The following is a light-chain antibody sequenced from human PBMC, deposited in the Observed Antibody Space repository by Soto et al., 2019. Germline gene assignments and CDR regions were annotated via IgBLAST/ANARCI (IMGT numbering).Light chain of an antibody. CDR2: KAS. CDR3: QQYNSYPWT. CDR1: QSISSR. V-gene: IGKV1-5*03. J-gene: IGKJ1*01. Sequence: DIQMTQSPSTLSASVGDRATITCRASQSISSRLAWYQQKPGKAPKLLIYKASSLESGVPSRFSGSGSGTEFTLTISSLQPDGFATYYCQQYNSYPWTFGQGTKVEIK.